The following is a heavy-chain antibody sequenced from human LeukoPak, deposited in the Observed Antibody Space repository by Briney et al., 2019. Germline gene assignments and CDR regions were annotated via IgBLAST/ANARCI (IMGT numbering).Heavy chain of an antibody. CDR2: IYYSGST. D-gene: IGHD3-22*01. J-gene: IGHJ4*02. CDR3: AREPNDSSGDYFDY. V-gene: IGHV4-59*12. Sequence: PSETLSLNCTVSGGYISSYYWSWLRQPPGKGLEWIGYIYYSGSTNYNPSLKSRVTISVDTSKNQFSLKPSSVTAADTAVYYCAREPNDSSGDYFDYWGQGTLVTVSS. CDR1: GGYISSYY.